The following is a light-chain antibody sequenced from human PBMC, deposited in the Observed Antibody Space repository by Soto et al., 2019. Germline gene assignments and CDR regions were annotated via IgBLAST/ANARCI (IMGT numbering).Light chain of an antibody. CDR2: EGS. CDR3: FSYAGSSTYV. V-gene: IGLV2-23*01. CDR1: SSDVGSHNL. J-gene: IGLJ1*01. Sequence: QSALTQPASVSGSPGQSITISCAGTSSDVGSHNLVSWYQNHPGKAPKLMIYEGSKRPSGVSNRFSGSKSGNTASLTISGLQAADEADYFCFSYAGSSTYVFGTGTKVTVL.